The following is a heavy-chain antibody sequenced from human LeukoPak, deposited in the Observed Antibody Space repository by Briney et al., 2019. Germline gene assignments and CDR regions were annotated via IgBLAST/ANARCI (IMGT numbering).Heavy chain of an antibody. Sequence: PGGSLRLSCAASGFTFSSYAMSWVRQAPGKGLEWVSAISGSGVSTYYADSVKGRFTISRDNSKNTLYLQMNSLTAEDTAVYYCAPWAPLQTTVTTSDSWGQGTLVTVSS. D-gene: IGHD4-17*01. J-gene: IGHJ4*02. CDR3: APWAPLQTTVTTSDS. CDR1: GFTFSSYA. V-gene: IGHV3-23*01. CDR2: ISGSGVST.